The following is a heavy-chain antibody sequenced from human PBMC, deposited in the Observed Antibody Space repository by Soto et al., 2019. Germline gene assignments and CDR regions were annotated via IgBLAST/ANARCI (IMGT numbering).Heavy chain of an antibody. CDR2: ISSNGGST. D-gene: IGHD6-13*01. V-gene: IGHV3-64*01. CDR3: TSSSWYRNWFDP. Sequence: PGGSLRLSCAASGFTFSSYAMHWVRQAPGKGLEYVSAISSNGGSTYYANSVKGRFTISRDNSKNTLYPQMGSLRAEDMAVYYCTSSSWYRNWFDPWGQGTLVTVS. J-gene: IGHJ5*02. CDR1: GFTFSSYA.